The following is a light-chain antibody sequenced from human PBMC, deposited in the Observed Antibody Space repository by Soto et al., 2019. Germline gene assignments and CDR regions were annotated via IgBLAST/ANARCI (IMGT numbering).Light chain of an antibody. J-gene: IGKJ1*01. CDR3: HQRQSWPRT. CDR2: QTS. CDR1: QYINTS. Sequence: EMVLTQSPGTLSSFPGDRVTLSCRASQYINTSLAWYQHRPGQAPRLLIYQTSIRAAGIPARFSASGSGTDFTLTISDVQPEDFALYYCHQRQSWPRTFGQGTEVDIK. V-gene: IGKV3-11*01.